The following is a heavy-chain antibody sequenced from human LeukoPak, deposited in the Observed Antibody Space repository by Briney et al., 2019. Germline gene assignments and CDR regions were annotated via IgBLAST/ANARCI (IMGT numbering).Heavy chain of an antibody. CDR3: ARDPPLRYFDWPYYGMDV. Sequence: GSLSLSCAASGFPFSSYWMSWVRPAPGKGLEWVANIKQDGSEKYYVDSVKGRFTISRDNAKNSLYLQMNSLRAEDTAVYYCARDPPLRYFDWPYYGMDVWGQGTTVTVSS. V-gene: IGHV3-7*01. CDR2: IKQDGSEK. D-gene: IGHD3-9*01. J-gene: IGHJ6*02. CDR1: GFPFSSYW.